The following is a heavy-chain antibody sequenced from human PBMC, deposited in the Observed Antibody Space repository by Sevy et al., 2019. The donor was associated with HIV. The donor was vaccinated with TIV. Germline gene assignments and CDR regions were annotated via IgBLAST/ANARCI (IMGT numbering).Heavy chain of an antibody. CDR1: GFTFSSYR. CDR3: ARAVLEISTWRSDY. J-gene: IGHJ4*02. CDR2: ISSTTAYI. Sequence: GGSLRLSCAASGFTFSSYRMTWVRQAPGKGLEWVSCISSTTAYINYADSVEDRFTISRDNAKNLLYLQMDSLRAEDTAVYYCARAVLEISTWRSDYWGQGTLVTVSS. V-gene: IGHV3-21*01. D-gene: IGHD1-1*01.